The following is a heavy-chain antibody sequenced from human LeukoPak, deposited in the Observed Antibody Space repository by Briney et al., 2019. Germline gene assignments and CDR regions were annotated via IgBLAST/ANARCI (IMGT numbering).Heavy chain of an antibody. D-gene: IGHD3-10*01. V-gene: IGHV3-7*01. CDR2: TNEAGNDK. CDR3: AIWSGELNY. CDR1: GFTLSNSW. Sequence: GGSLRLSCAMSGFTLSNSWTSWLRQAPGKGLEWVAHTNEAGNDKYYVDSVKGRFTISRDNVKSSQYLQMNSLRGEDTAIYYCAIWSGELNYWGQGTLVTVSS. J-gene: IGHJ4*02.